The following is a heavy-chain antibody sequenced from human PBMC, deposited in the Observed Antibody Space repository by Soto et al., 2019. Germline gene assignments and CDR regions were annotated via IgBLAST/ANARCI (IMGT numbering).Heavy chain of an antibody. CDR3: ARGALRGNYYYGMDV. Sequence: PSETLSLTCTVSGGSISSGGYYWSWIRQHPGKGLEWIGYIYYSGGTYYNPSLKGRVTISVDTSKNQFSLKLSSVTAADTAVYYCARGALRGNYYYGMDVWGQGTTVTVS. D-gene: IGHD4-17*01. V-gene: IGHV4-31*03. CDR2: IYYSGGT. J-gene: IGHJ6*02. CDR1: GGSISSGGYY.